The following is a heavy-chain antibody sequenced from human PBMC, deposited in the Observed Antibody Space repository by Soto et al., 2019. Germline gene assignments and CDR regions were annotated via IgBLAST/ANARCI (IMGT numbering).Heavy chain of an antibody. Sequence: GGSLRLSCAASGFTFSSYGMHWVRQAPGKGLEWVAVIWYDGSNKYYADSVKGRFTISRDNSKNTLYLQMNSLRAEDTAVYYCARDPWYSSGWSDYYYGMDVWGQGTTVTVSS. CDR3: ARDPWYSSGWSDYYYGMDV. D-gene: IGHD6-19*01. V-gene: IGHV3-33*01. CDR2: IWYDGSNK. J-gene: IGHJ6*02. CDR1: GFTFSSYG.